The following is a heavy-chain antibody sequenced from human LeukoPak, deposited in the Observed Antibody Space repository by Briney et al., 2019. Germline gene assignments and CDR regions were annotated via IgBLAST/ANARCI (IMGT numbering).Heavy chain of an antibody. Sequence: GGSLRLSCAASGFTFSSYAMTWVRQAPGKGLECVSGIGGSGGTTNYTDSVKGRFTISRDNSKNMLYLQMSSLRAEDTALYYCAKGNSSGWDYFFDPWGRGTLVLVSS. D-gene: IGHD6-19*01. V-gene: IGHV3-23*01. J-gene: IGHJ5*02. CDR1: GFTFSSYA. CDR2: IGGSGGTT. CDR3: AKGNSSGWDYFFDP.